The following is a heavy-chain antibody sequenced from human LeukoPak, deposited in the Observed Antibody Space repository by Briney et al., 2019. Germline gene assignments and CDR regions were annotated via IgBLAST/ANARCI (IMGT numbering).Heavy chain of an antibody. CDR3: ARDGDGDYVFSYYFDY. CDR2: ISSSSSYI. D-gene: IGHD4-17*01. J-gene: IGHJ4*02. V-gene: IGHV3-21*01. CDR1: GFTFSSYS. Sequence: GGSLRLSCAASGFTFSSYSMNWVRQAPGKGLEWVSSISSSSSYIYYADSVKGRFTISRDNAKNSLYLQMNSLRAEDTAVYYCARDGDGDYVFSYYFDYWGQGTLVTVSS.